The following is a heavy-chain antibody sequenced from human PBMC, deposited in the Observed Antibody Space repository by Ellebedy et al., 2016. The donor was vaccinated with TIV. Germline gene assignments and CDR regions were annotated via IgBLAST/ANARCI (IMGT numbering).Heavy chain of an antibody. CDR1: GFTFSSYA. J-gene: IGHJ4*02. V-gene: IGHV3-23*01. D-gene: IGHD3-10*01. CDR3: ARDPEYGSGSYYTFDY. Sequence: PGGSLRLSCAASGFTFSSYAMSWVRQAPGKGLEWVSAISGSGGSTYYADSVKGRFTISRDNAKNSLYLQMNSLRAEDTAVYYCARDPEYGSGSYYTFDYWGQGTLVTVSS. CDR2: ISGSGGST.